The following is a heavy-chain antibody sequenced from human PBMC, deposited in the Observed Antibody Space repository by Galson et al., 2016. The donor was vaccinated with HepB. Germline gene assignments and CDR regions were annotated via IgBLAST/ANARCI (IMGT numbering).Heavy chain of an antibody. D-gene: IGHD2-2*01. CDR3: ARGGPPRDIVVVPAAMNYYYGMDV. CDR1: GGTFSSYA. V-gene: IGHV1-69*13. CDR2: IIPIFGTA. J-gene: IGHJ6*02. Sequence: SVKVSCKASGGTFSSYAISWVRQAPGQGLEWMGGIIPIFGTANYAQKFQGRVTITADESTSTAYMEQSSLRSEDTAVYYCARGGPPRDIVVVPAAMNYYYGMDVWGQGTTVTVS.